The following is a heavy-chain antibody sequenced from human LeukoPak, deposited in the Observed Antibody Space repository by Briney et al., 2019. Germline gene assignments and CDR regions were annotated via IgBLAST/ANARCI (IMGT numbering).Heavy chain of an antibody. CDR1: GYTFTSYG. D-gene: IGHD3-10*01. V-gene: IGHV1-18*01. J-gene: IGHJ5*02. CDR3: ARTSYYGPLNWFDP. Sequence: ASVKVSCKASGYTFTSYGISWVRQAPGQGLEWMGWISAHNGNTNYAQKLQGRVTMTTDTSTSTAYMELRSPRSDDTAVYYCARTSYYGPLNWFDPWGQGTLVTVSS. CDR2: ISAHNGNT.